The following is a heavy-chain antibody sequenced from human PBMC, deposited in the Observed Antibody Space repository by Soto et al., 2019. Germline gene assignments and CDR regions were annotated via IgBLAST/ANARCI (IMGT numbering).Heavy chain of an antibody. D-gene: IGHD3-3*01. CDR1: GGTFSNYA. J-gene: IGHJ4*02. Sequence: QVQLVQSGAEVKKPGSSVKVSCKASGGTFSNYAINWVRQAPGQGLEWMGGIIPLFGTANYAQKFQGRVTITADESTSTAYMELSSLRSEDTAVYYCARVVGFWSGYYTGYFDYWGQGTLVTVSS. V-gene: IGHV1-69*01. CDR3: ARVVGFWSGYYTGYFDY. CDR2: IIPLFGTA.